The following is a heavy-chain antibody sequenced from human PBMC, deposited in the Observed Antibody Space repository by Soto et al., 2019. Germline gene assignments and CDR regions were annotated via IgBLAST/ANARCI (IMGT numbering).Heavy chain of an antibody. D-gene: IGHD5-18*01. V-gene: IGHV3-66*01. J-gene: IGHJ4*02. CDR1: RFTFSSNY. CDR2: IYSGGSD. Sequence: HPGGSLRLSCPASRFTFSSNYMSWVRQAPGKGLEWVSVIYSGGSDGSADSVKGRFTISRDNSKNTLYLQMNSLRAEVTAVYYCARSPYSYGPIDYWGQGTLVTVSS. CDR3: ARSPYSYGPIDY.